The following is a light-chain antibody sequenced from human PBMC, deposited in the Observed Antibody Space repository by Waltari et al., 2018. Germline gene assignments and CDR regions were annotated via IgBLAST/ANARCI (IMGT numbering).Light chain of an antibody. J-gene: IGLJ1*01. Sequence: QSALSQPASVSGSPGRSLTLSCTGTSSDVGGYNSVSWYQQHPGKTPTLVIYEVTNRPSGVSNRFSGSKSGNTASLTISGLQAEDEADYYCSSYTSSTTYVIGTGTTVTV. CDR1: SSDVGGYNS. CDR3: SSYTSSTTYV. CDR2: EVT. V-gene: IGLV2-14*01.